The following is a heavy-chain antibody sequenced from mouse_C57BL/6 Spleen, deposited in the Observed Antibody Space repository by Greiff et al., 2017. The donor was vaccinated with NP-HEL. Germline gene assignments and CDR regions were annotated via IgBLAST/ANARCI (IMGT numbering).Heavy chain of an antibody. D-gene: IGHD1-1*01. V-gene: IGHV2-2*01. Sequence: VQLQQSGPGLVQPSQSLSITCTVSGFSLTSYGVHWVRQSPGKGLEWLGVIWSGGSTDYNAAFISRLSISKDNSKSQVFFKMNRLQADVTAIYYCARNWGTTVVAYYFDYWGQGTTLTVSS. CDR2: IWSGGST. CDR3: ARNWGTTVVAYYFDY. CDR1: GFSLTSYG. J-gene: IGHJ2*01.